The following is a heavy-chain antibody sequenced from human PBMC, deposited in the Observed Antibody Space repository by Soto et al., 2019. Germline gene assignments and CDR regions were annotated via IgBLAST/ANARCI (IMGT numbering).Heavy chain of an antibody. CDR2: ITATSSNI. J-gene: IGHJ4*02. CDR3: ARPYSGSYSFDY. V-gene: IGHV3-21*02. Sequence: EVQLVESGGGLVKPGGSLRLSCAASGFPFSTYTMNWVRQAPGKGLEWVSSITATSSNIYYADSLKGRFTISRDNAKNSLYLHMNSLRAEDTAVYFCARPYSGSYSFDYWGQGTLVTVSS. D-gene: IGHD1-26*01. CDR1: GFPFSTYT.